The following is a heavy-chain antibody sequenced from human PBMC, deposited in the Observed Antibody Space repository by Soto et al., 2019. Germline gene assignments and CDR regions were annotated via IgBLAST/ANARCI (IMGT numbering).Heavy chain of an antibody. Sequence: SETLSLTCTVSGGSISSGDYYWSWIRQPPGKGLEWIGYIYYSGSTYYNPSLKSRVTISVDTSKNQFSLKLSSVTVADTAVYYCARAVYSYGYRCWFDPWGQGTLVTVSS. CDR2: IYYSGST. CDR1: GGSISSGDYY. D-gene: IGHD5-18*01. V-gene: IGHV4-30-4*01. J-gene: IGHJ5*02. CDR3: ARAVYSYGYRCWFDP.